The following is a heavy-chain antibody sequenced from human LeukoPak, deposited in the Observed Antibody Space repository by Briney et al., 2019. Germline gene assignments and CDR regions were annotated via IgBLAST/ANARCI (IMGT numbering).Heavy chain of an antibody. Sequence: GGTLRLACAASGFTFSNAWVSWVRQAPGKGLEWVGRIKSKTDGGTTDYAAPVKGRFTISRDDSKNTLYLQMNSLKTEDTAVYYCTAEGYDILTGYYKRVDYWGQGTLVTVSS. V-gene: IGHV3-15*01. CDR2: IKSKTDGGTT. CDR3: TAEGYDILTGYYKRVDY. J-gene: IGHJ4*02. CDR1: GFTFSNAW. D-gene: IGHD3-9*01.